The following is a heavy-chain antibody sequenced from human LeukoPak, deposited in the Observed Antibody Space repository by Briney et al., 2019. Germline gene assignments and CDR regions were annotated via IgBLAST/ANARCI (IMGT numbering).Heavy chain of an antibody. J-gene: IGHJ4*02. V-gene: IGHV3-48*03. CDR1: GFTFSSYE. Sequence: PGGSLRLSCAASGFTFSSYEMNWVRQAPGKGLEWVSYISSSGSTIYYADSVKGRFTISRDNAKNSLYLQMNSLRAEDTAVYYCARVEGVLLWFGETRHFDYWGQGTLVTVSS. D-gene: IGHD3-10*01. CDR3: ARVEGVLLWFGETRHFDY. CDR2: ISSSGSTI.